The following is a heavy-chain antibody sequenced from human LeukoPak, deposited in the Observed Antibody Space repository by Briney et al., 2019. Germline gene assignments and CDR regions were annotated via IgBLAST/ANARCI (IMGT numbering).Heavy chain of an antibody. J-gene: IGHJ4*02. V-gene: IGHV4-59*08. CDR2: IYFSGST. Sequence: SETLSLTCTLPGGSISSYYWSWIRQPPGKGLEWIGYIYFSGSTNYNPALKRRVTISVDASKSQFSLKLSSVTAADTAVYYCARENSSGWYYFDYWAQGTLVTVSS. CDR1: GGSISSYY. CDR3: ARENSSGWYYFDY. D-gene: IGHD3-22*01.